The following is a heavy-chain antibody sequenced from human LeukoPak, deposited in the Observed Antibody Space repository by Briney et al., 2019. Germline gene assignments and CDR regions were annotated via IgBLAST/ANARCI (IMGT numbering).Heavy chain of an antibody. Sequence: GGSLRLSCAASGFTFSSYSMNWVRQAPGKGLEWVSSISSSSSYIYYADSVKGRFTISRDNAKNSLYLQMNSLRAEDMAVYYCARADYDSSGYYRAVGDFFDYWGQGTLVTVSS. J-gene: IGHJ4*02. CDR2: ISSSSSYI. V-gene: IGHV3-21*01. CDR3: ARADYDSSGYYRAVGDFFDY. CDR1: GFTFSSYS. D-gene: IGHD3-22*01.